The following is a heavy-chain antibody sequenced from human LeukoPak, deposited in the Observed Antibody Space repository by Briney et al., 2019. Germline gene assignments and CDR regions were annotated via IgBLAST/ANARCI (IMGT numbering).Heavy chain of an antibody. CDR1: GGSFSGYY. CDR2: INHSGST. V-gene: IGHV4-34*01. CDR3: ARGGIVVVPAAIPPYVAARRWYNWFDP. D-gene: IGHD2-2*01. Sequence: SSETLSLTCAVYGGSFSGYYWSWIRQPPGKGLEWIGEINHSGSTNYNPSLKSRVTISVDTSKNQFSLKLSSVTAADTAVYYCARGGIVVVPAAIPPYVAARRWYNWFDPWGQGTLVTVSS. J-gene: IGHJ5*02.